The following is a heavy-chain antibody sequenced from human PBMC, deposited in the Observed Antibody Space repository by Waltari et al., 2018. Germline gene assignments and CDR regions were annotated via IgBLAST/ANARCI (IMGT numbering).Heavy chain of an antibody. Sequence: QVQLQESGPGLVKPSQTLSLTCTVSGGSIRSGRYYWRWLRQPAGKGLEWIGRIYTSGSTNYNPSLKSRVTISVDTSKNQFSLKLSSVTAADTAVYYCARGLLWFGDEYYFDYWGQGTLVTVSS. D-gene: IGHD3-10*01. CDR2: IYTSGST. CDR3: ARGLLWFGDEYYFDY. CDR1: GGSIRSGRYY. V-gene: IGHV4-61*02. J-gene: IGHJ4*02.